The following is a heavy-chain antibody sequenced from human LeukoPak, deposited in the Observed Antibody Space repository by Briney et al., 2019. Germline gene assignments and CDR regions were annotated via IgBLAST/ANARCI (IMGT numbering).Heavy chain of an antibody. J-gene: IGHJ4*02. CDR1: GYTFTTYW. Sequence: GESLKISCKLSGYTFTTYWIGWVRQMPGKGLEWMGIIYPTDSDARYSPSFQGQVTISADKSISTAYLQWSSLKASDTAMYYCASPHTYDRTFVYWGQGTLVTVSS. D-gene: IGHD3-22*01. CDR3: ASPHTYDRTFVY. CDR2: IYPTDSDA. V-gene: IGHV5-51*01.